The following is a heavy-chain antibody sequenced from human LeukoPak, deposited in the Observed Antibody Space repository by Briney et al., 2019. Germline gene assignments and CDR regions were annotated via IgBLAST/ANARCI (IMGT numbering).Heavy chain of an antibody. D-gene: IGHD6-19*01. CDR2: INPNGGGT. CDR3: ARAHTSGWF. CDR1: VYTFTDYF. J-gene: IGHJ4*02. V-gene: IGHV1-2*02. Sequence: GASVKLSCKASVYTFTDYFLHWVRQAPGQGLEWMGWINPNGGGTNYAHKFQGRVTMTWDTSVTTVYTELRSLRSDDPAVYYCARAHTSGWFWGPGTMVTVSS.